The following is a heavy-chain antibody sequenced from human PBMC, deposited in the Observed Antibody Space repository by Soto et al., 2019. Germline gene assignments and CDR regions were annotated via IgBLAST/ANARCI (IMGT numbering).Heavy chain of an antibody. V-gene: IGHV3-74*01. D-gene: IGHD2-21*01. J-gene: IGHJ3*02. CDR2: VTPDGRST. CDR1: GFSFSNYW. Sequence: EVQLVESGGGLVQPGGSLRLSCAASGFSFSNYWVHWVRHAPGKGLVWVSRVTPDGRSTSYADSVKGRFTVSRDNAKNTVSLEMNSLRVEDTAVYYCTTLSSALSYSAFDIWGQGTVIIVSS. CDR3: TTLSSALSYSAFDI.